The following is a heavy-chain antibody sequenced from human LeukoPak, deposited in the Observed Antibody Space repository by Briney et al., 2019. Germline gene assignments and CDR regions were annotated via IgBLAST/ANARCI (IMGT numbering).Heavy chain of an antibody. CDR1: GFTFSSYG. CDR3: ARDHQYGMDV. V-gene: IGHV3-74*01. J-gene: IGHJ6*02. Sequence: PGGSLRLSCAASGFTFSSYGMHWVRQAPGKGLVWVSRIKYDASSTSYADSVKGRFTISRDNVKNTLYLQMNSLRAEDTAVYYCARDHQYGMDVWGQGTTVTVSS. CDR2: IKYDASST.